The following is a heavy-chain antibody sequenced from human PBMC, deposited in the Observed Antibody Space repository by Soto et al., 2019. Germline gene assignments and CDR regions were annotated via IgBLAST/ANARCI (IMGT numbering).Heavy chain of an antibody. J-gene: IGHJ6*03. CDR2: ISYDGSNK. Sequence: QVQLVESGGGVVQPGRSLRLSCAASGFTFSSYAMHWVRQAPGKGLEWVAVISYDGSNKYYADSVKGRFTISRDNSKNTLYLQMNSLRAEDTAVYYCARTQNPYYYYMDVWGKVTTVTVSS. CDR1: GFTFSSYA. V-gene: IGHV3-30-3*01. CDR3: ARTQNPYYYYMDV.